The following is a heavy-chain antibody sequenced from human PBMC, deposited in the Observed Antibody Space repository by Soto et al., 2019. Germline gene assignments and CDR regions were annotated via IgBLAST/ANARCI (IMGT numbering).Heavy chain of an antibody. D-gene: IGHD3-3*01. CDR2: IYYSGST. J-gene: IGHJ5*02. Sequence: QVQLQESGPGLVKPSQTLSLTCTVSGGSISSGGYYWSWIRQHPGKGLEWIGYIYYSGSTYYNPSLKSRVTISGDTSKNQFSLKLSSVTAADTAVYYCARDKRGWGGYHTNWFDPWGQGTLVTVSS. CDR1: GGSISSGGYY. CDR3: ARDKRGWGGYHTNWFDP. V-gene: IGHV4-31*03.